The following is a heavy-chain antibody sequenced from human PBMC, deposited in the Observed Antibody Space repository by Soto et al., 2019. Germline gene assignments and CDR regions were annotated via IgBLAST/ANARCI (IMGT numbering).Heavy chain of an antibody. CDR2: ISTYNGNT. V-gene: IGHV1-18*04. J-gene: IGHJ6*02. D-gene: IGHD3-10*01. CDR1: GYTFTSYG. Sequence: QVQLVQSGAEVKKPGASVKVSCKASGYTFTSYGISWVRQAHGQGLEWMGWISTYNGNTNYAQKLQGRVTMNTDTATRTAYRELRSLISDATAVYYCARDGQTTMVRGVRGGSYNYYGMDVWGQGTTVTVSS. CDR3: ARDGQTTMVRGVRGGSYNYYGMDV.